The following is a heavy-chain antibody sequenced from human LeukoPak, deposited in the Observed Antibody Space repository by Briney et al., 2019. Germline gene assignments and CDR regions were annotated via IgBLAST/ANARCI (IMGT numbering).Heavy chain of an antibody. CDR3: ARQGYGRSSFFDH. J-gene: IGHJ4*02. D-gene: IGHD6-6*01. CDR2: LFHSGTT. CDR1: GDSVSTNLYY. Sequence: SETLSLTCTVSGDSVSTNLYYWGWIRQLPGKGLEWIGNLFHSGTTYYNPSLKSRVSISVDTSKNQFSLKLNSVTAADTAVYYCARQGYGRSSFFDHWGQGTLVTVSS. V-gene: IGHV4-39*01.